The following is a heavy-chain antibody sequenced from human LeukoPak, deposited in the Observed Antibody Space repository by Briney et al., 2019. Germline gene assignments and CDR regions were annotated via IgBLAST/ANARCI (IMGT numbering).Heavy chain of an antibody. V-gene: IGHV3-7*01. CDR1: GFTFNSYW. CDR2: IKQDGSEK. Sequence: GSLRLSCAASGFTFNSYWMSWVRQAPGKGLEWVAHIKQDGSEKYYVDSVKGRFTISRDNAKNSLYLQMNSLRAEDTAVYYCARDSRAVAGIYYYYGMDVWGQGTTVTVSS. J-gene: IGHJ6*02. D-gene: IGHD6-19*01. CDR3: ARDSRAVAGIYYYYGMDV.